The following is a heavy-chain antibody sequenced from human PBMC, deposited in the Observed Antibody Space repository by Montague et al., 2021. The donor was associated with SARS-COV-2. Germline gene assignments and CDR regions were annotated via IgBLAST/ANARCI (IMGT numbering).Heavy chain of an antibody. CDR3: ARGLRIAAAGTGSGYYYGMDV. Sequence: SLRLSCAASGFTVSSNYMSWVRQAPGKGLEWVSVIYSGGSTYYADSVTGRFTISRHNSKNTLYLQMNSLRAEDTAVYYCARGLRIAAAGTGSGYYYGMDVWGQGTTVTASS. V-gene: IGHV3-53*04. D-gene: IGHD6-13*01. CDR1: GFTVSSNY. J-gene: IGHJ6*02. CDR2: IYSGGST.